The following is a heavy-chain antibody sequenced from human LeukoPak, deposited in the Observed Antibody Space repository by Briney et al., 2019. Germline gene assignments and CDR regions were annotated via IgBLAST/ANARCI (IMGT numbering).Heavy chain of an antibody. J-gene: IGHJ4*02. V-gene: IGHV3-74*01. CDR1: GFTFSSYW. D-gene: IGHD6-6*01. CDR2: INSDGSST. CDR3: ARDGTYSSSTFDY. Sequence: GGSLRLSCAASGFTFSSYWMHWVRQAPGMGLVWVSRINSDGSSTSYADSVKGRFTISRDNAKNTLYLQMNSLRAEDTAVYYCARDGTYSSSTFDYWGQGTLVTVSS.